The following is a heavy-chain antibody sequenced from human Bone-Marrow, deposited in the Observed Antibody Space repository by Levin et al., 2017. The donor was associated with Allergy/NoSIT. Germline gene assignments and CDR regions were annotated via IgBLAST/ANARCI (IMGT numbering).Heavy chain of an antibody. CDR1: GDSIGDFY. V-gene: IGHV4-59*08. CDR3: ARRNNIGYFDF. CDR2: IYATRNT. Sequence: ASETLSLTCTVSGDSIGDFYWSWIRQTPGKGLEWMGFIYATRNTKYNPSLQSRVTISADTSKNQFSLTLTSVTAADTAVYYCARRNNIGYFDFWGQGALVTVSS. J-gene: IGHJ4*02. D-gene: IGHD3-22*01.